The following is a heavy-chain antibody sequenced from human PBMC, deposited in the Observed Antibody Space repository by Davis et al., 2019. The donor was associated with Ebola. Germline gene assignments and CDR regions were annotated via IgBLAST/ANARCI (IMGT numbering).Heavy chain of an antibody. CDR2: ISYDGSNK. J-gene: IGHJ4*02. V-gene: IGHV3-30*18. Sequence: LSLTCAASGFTFSSYGMHWVRQAPGKGLEWVAVISYDGSNKYYADSVKGRFTISRDNSKNTLYLQMNSLRAEDTAVYYCAKVRGVIITVYYFDYWGQGTLVTVSS. D-gene: IGHD3-10*01. CDR1: GFTFSSYG. CDR3: AKVRGVIITVYYFDY.